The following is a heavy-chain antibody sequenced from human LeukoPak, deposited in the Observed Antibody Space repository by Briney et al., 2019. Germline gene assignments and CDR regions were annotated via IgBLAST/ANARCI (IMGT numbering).Heavy chain of an antibody. Sequence: GGSLRLSCSASGFPFSSYAMHWVRQAPGKGLEYVSAISDSGGSTYYADSVKGRFTISRDNSKNTLYLQMNSLRAEDTAVYYCAREGGPYYFDYWGQGTLVTVSS. CDR3: AREGGPYYFDY. J-gene: IGHJ4*02. V-gene: IGHV3-64*04. CDR1: GFPFSSYA. D-gene: IGHD2-15*01. CDR2: ISDSGGST.